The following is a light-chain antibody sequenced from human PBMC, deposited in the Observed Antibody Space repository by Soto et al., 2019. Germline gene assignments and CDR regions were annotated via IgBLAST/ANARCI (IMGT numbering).Light chain of an antibody. Sequence: QSVLTQPPSGSGTPGQRVTISCSGSDSSIGSNTVNWYQHLPGTAPKLLIYNNNQRPSGVPDRFSGSKSGTSASLAISGLQSEDEADHFCAAWDDSLNGWVFGGGTKVTV. CDR1: DSSIGSNT. V-gene: IGLV1-44*01. J-gene: IGLJ3*02. CDR3: AAWDDSLNGWV. CDR2: NNN.